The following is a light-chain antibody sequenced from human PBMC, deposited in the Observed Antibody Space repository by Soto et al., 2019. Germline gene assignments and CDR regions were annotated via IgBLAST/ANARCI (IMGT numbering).Light chain of an antibody. J-gene: IGLJ3*02. V-gene: IGLV1-47*02. CDR1: HSNIATNY. CDR3: ASWDDSLFGWV. CDR2: SNT. Sequence: QSVLTPPPSVSGTPGQTVSISCSGGHSNIATNYVYWYQVLPGTATNLVIFSNTILPPGVPDRFSGSKSGASASLVIRGLPSDDEADYFFASWDDSLFGWVFGGGT.